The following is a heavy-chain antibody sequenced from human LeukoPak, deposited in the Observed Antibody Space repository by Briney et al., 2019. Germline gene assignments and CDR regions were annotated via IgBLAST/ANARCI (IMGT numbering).Heavy chain of an antibody. V-gene: IGHV1-69*13. CDR3: ADERGCSSTSCYTDDNWFDP. J-gene: IGHJ5*02. Sequence: SVKVSCKASGGTSSSYAISWVRQAPGQGLEWMGGIIPIFGTANYAQKFQGRVTITADESTSTAYMELSSLRSEDTAVYYCADERGCSSTSCYTDDNWFDPWGQGTLVTVSS. D-gene: IGHD2-2*02. CDR1: GGTSSSYA. CDR2: IIPIFGTA.